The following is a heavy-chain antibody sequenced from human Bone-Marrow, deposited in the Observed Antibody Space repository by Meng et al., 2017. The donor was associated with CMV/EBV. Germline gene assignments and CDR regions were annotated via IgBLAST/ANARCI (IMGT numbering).Heavy chain of an antibody. J-gene: IGHJ6*02. Sequence: GSLRLSCAASGFTFSSYSMSWVRQAPGKGLEWVSVIYSGGSTTSYADSVKGRFTISRDNSKNTLFLQMNSLRAGDTAVYYCTKDTRTGGVALRPTGYGMDVWGQGPTVTVSS. CDR1: GFTFSSYS. CDR2: IYSGGSTT. V-gene: IGHV3-23*03. D-gene: IGHD6-6*01. CDR3: TKDTRTGGVALRPTGYGMDV.